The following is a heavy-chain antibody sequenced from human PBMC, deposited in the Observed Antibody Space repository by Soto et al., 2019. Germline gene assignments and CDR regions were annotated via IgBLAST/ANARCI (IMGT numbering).Heavy chain of an antibody. CDR1: GASITQYY. J-gene: IGHJ4*02. CDR3: ARDKITGLFDY. V-gene: IGHV4-4*08. D-gene: IGHD2-8*02. Sequence: PSETLSLTCTVSGASITQYYWNWIRQSPGKGLEWIVSVSSTGSTVYNPSLTSRVTVSLDTSKNQFSLTLTSVTAADTAVYYCARDKITGLFDYWGQGTLVTVSS. CDR2: VSSTGST.